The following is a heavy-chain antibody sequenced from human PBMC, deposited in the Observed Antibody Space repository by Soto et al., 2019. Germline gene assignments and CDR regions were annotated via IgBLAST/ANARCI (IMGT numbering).Heavy chain of an antibody. CDR2: IYGDDDE. Sequence: QITLKESGPTLVKPTQTPTLTCTFSGFSLSTGVVGVGWIRQPPGKPLEWIALIYGDDDERYSPFLKSRLTITKATSKNQVVLTMTNMDPVDTATYYCAHRLYSSAWPWDSGVFDYWGQGTLVTVSS. V-gene: IGHV2-5*02. CDR3: AHRLYSSAWPWDSGVFDY. CDR1: GFSLSTGVVG. J-gene: IGHJ4*02. D-gene: IGHD6-19*01.